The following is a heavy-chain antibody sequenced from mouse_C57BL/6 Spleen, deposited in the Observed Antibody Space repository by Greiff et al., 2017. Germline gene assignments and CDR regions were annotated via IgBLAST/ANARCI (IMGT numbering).Heavy chain of an antibody. J-gene: IGHJ4*01. Sequence: VQLQQSGAELVKPGASVKMSCKASGYPFTSYWITWVKQRPGQGLEWIGDIYPGSGSTNYNEKFKSKATLTVDIASSTAYMQLISLTSEDSAVYYCTRRGNLAITTVVDYAMDYWGQGTSVTVSS. CDR2: IYPGSGST. CDR3: TRRGNLAITTVVDYAMDY. CDR1: GYPFTSYW. D-gene: IGHD1-1*01. V-gene: IGHV1-55*01.